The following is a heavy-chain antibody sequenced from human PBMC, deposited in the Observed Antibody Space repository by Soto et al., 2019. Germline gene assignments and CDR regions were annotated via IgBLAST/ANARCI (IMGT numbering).Heavy chain of an antibody. J-gene: IGHJ4*02. CDR3: ARAWGRVFDY. CDR2: IYYSGST. Sequence: QVQLQESGPGLVKPSETLSLTCTVSGGSISSYYWSWIRQPPGKGLEWIGYIYYSGSTNYNPTLKSRVSISVDTSKTPFSLKLSSVPAADTAVYYCARAWGRVFDYWGQGTLVTVSS. V-gene: IGHV4-59*01. CDR1: GGSISSYY. D-gene: IGHD3-16*01.